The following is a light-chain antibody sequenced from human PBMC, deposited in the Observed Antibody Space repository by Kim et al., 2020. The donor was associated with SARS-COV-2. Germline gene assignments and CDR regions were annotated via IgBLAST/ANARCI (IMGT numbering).Light chain of an antibody. CDR2: GSS. CDR1: QRVSTWY. V-gene: IGKV3-20*01. J-gene: IGKJ1*01. CDR3: QQYGNSPTT. Sequence: PGERAPLSCRASQRVSTWYLAWYQQRLGQAPRLLIYGSSNRATGIPDRFSGSGSGTDFTLTISRLEPEDFAVYYCQQYGNSPTTFGQGTKVDIK.